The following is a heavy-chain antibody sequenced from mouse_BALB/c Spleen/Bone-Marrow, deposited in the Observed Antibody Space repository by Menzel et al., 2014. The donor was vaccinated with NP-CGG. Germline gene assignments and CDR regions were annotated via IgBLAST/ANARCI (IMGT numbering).Heavy chain of an antibody. V-gene: IGHV1-4*01. CDR2: INPNSDYT. D-gene: IGHD2-2*01. Sequence: VQLQQSGAELARPGASVKMSCKASGYTFTYCTMYWVKQRPGQGLEWIGYINPNSDYTNYNQKFKDKATLTADKSSSTAYMQLSSLTSEDSAVYYCAREVYGSWFAYWGQGTLVTVSA. CDR1: GYTFTYCT. J-gene: IGHJ3*01. CDR3: AREVYGSWFAY.